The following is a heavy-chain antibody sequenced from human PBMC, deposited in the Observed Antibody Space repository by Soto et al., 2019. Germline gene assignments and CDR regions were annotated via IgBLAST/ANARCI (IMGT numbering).Heavy chain of an antibody. J-gene: IGHJ4*02. CDR3: AKRSSSSTFDY. CDR1: GFTFSDYY. V-gene: IGHV3-11*01. D-gene: IGHD6-6*01. Sequence: PGGSLRLSCAASGFTFSDYYMSWIRQAPGKGLEWVSYISSRSSTIFYADSVKGRFTISRDNVKNSLYLQMNSLRAEDTAVYYCAKRSSSSTFDYWGQGTLVTVSS. CDR2: ISSRSSTI.